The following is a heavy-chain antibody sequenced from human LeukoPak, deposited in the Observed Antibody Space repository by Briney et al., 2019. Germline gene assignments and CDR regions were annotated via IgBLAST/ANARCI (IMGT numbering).Heavy chain of an antibody. D-gene: IGHD6-13*01. CDR1: GFTFSSYE. CDR3: ARGCGSSCQPNLDY. CDR2: ISSSGSTI. Sequence: GGSLRLSCAASGFTFSSYEMNWVRQAPGKGLEWVSYISSSGSTIYYADSVKGRFTISRDNAKNSLYLQMNSLRAEDTAVYYCARGCGSSCQPNLDYWGQGTLVIVSS. V-gene: IGHV3-48*03. J-gene: IGHJ4*02.